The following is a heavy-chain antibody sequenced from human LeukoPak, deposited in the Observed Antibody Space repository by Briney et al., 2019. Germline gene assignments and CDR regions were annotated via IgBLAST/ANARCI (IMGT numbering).Heavy chain of an antibody. CDR1: GGSFSGYY. Sequence: PSETLSLTCAAYGGSFSGYYWSWIRQPPGKGLEWIGEINHSGSTNYNPSLKSRVTISVDTSKNQFSLKLSSVTAADTAVYYCARGRWTSSNYNWFDPWGQGTLVTVSS. J-gene: IGHJ5*02. V-gene: IGHV4-34*01. CDR3: ARGRWTSSNYNWFDP. CDR2: INHSGST. D-gene: IGHD5-24*01.